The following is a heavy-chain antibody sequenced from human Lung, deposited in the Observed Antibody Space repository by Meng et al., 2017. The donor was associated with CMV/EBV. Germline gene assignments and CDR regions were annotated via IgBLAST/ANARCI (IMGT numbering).Heavy chain of an antibody. CDR3: ARGGYNYVWGSLDY. CDR2: IGGSGGPI. V-gene: IGHV3-48*03. CDR1: RFTFSAYE. D-gene: IGHD3-16*01. J-gene: IGHJ4*02. Sequence: SCAASRFTFSAYEMNWVRQAPGKGLEWVSYIGGSGGPIHYADSVRGRFTISRNNARNSLYLQMNSLRAEDTAVYYCARGGYNYVWGSLDYWSQGTLVTVSS.